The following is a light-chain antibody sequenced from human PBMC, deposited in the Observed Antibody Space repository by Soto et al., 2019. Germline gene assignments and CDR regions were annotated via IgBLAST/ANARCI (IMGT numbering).Light chain of an antibody. Sequence: EIVMTQSPATLSVSPGERATLSCRASQSVNNYLAWYQQKPGQAPRLLIYGASTRATGIPARFSGSRSGTDFTLTISSLQSEDFAVYYCQQRNIWPPLTFGRETKVEIK. CDR2: GAS. V-gene: IGKV3-15*01. J-gene: IGKJ4*01. CDR3: QQRNIWPPLT. CDR1: QSVNNY.